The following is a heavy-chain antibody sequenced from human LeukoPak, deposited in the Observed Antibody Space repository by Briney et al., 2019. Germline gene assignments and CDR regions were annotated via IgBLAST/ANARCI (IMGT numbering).Heavy chain of an antibody. J-gene: IGHJ4*02. CDR3: AGDLAVGRKGLNFDY. CDR1: GFTFSSYS. V-gene: IGHV3-21*01. CDR2: ISTSSSFK. D-gene: IGHD6-19*01. Sequence: GGSLRLSCAASGFTFSSYSMNWVRQAPGKGLEWVSSISTSSSFKYYADSVKGRFTISRDNAKNSLYLQMNSLRAEDTAVYYCAGDLAVGRKGLNFDYWGQGTLVTVSS.